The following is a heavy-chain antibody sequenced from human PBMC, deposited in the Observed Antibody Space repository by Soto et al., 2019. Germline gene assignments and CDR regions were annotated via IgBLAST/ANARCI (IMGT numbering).Heavy chain of an antibody. V-gene: IGHV1-18*01. J-gene: IGHJ4*02. CDR1: GYTFITYG. CDR2: ISTYNGDT. D-gene: IGHD3-22*01. Sequence: QVQLVQSGAEVKEPGASVKVSCKASGYTFITYGMSWVRQAPGQGLDWMGWISTYNGDTKYADRPQGRVTMTTDTTAGTAYMEVRSLRSDDTAVYYCARGPTDYYDKSGDYSSDYWGQGTLVTVSS. CDR3: ARGPTDYYDKSGDYSSDY.